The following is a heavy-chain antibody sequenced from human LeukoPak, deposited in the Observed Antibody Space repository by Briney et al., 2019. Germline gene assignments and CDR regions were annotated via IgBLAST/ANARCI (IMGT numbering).Heavy chain of an antibody. CDR1: GGSISGGGYY. D-gene: IGHD3-22*01. CDR2: IYYSGST. J-gene: IGHJ4*02. CDR3: AREVHYYDSSGKGAFDY. Sequence: SQTLSLTCTVSGGSISGGGYYWSWIRQHPGKGLEWIGYIYYSGSTYYNPSLKSRVTISVDTSKNQFSLKLSSVTAADTAVYYCAREVHYYDSSGKGAFDYWGQGTLVTVSS. V-gene: IGHV4-31*03.